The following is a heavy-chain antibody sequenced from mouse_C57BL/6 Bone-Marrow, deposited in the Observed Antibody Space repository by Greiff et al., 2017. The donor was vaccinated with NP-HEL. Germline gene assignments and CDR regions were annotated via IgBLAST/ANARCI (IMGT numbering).Heavy chain of an antibody. CDR2: IDPSDSYT. V-gene: IGHV1-69*01. CDR3: ARHYYGIDY. J-gene: IGHJ2*01. Sequence: VQLQQPGAELVMPGASVKLSCKASGYTFTSYWMHWVKRRPGQGLEWIGEIDPSDSYTNYNQKFKGKSTLTVDKSSSTAYIQLSSLTSEDSAVYYCARHYYGIDYWGQGTTLTVSS. D-gene: IGHD1-2*01. CDR1: GYTFTSYW.